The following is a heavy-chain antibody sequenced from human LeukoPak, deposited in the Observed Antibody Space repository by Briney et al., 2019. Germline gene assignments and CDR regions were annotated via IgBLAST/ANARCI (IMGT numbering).Heavy chain of an antibody. J-gene: IGHJ6*02. CDR2: INPSGGST. Sequence: ASVKVSWKASGYTFTSYYMHWVRQAPGQGLEWMGIINPSGGSTSYAQKFQGRVTMTRDTSTSTVYMELSSLRSEDTAVYYCARDPPREFLEWYNPLDVWGQGTTVTVSS. CDR1: GYTFTSYY. CDR3: ARDPPREFLEWYNPLDV. V-gene: IGHV1-46*01. D-gene: IGHD3-3*01.